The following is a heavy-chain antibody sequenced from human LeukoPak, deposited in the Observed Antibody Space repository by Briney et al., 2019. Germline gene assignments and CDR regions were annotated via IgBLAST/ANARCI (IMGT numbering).Heavy chain of an antibody. Sequence: ASVKVSCKASGYTFTTYYIHWVRQAPGQGLEWMGWINPNSGGTNYAQKFQGRVTMTRDTSISTAYMELSRLRSDDTAVYYCARDNVEMATDSGGEDWFDPWGQGTLVTVSS. D-gene: IGHD5-24*01. V-gene: IGHV1-2*02. CDR2: INPNSGGT. CDR1: GYTFTTYY. J-gene: IGHJ5*02. CDR3: ARDNVEMATDSGGEDWFDP.